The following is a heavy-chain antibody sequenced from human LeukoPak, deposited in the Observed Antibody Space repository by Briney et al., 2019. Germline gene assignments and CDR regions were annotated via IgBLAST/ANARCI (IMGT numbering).Heavy chain of an antibody. Sequence: GGSLRLSCAASGFTFSSYAMHWVRQAPGKGLEWVAVISYDGSNKYYADSVKGRFTISRDNSKNTLYLQMNSLRAEDTAVYYCARDGPPLLVTYPNWYFDLWGRGTLVTVSS. CDR3: ARDGPPLLVTYPNWYFDL. CDR2: ISYDGSNK. CDR1: GFTFSSYA. V-gene: IGHV3-30-3*01. D-gene: IGHD3-9*01. J-gene: IGHJ2*01.